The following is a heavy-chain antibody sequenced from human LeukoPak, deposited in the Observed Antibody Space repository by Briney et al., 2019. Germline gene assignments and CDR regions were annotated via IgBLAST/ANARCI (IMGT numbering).Heavy chain of an antibody. V-gene: IGHV4-31*03. CDR3: ARDNSGPNDY. CDR2: INYSGST. Sequence: SETLSLTCTVSGGSISSGGYYWSWIRQHPGKGLEWIGYINYSGSTYYNPSLKSRVTISVDTSRNQFSLKLSSVTAADTAVYYCARDNSGPNDYWGQGTLVTVSS. J-gene: IGHJ4*02. D-gene: IGHD2-15*01. CDR1: GGSISSGGYY.